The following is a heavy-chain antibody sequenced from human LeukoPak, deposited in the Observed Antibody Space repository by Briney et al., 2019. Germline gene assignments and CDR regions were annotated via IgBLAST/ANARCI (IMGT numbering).Heavy chain of an antibody. Sequence: PSETLSLTCTVSGGSINSTSNYWGWIRQPPGKGLEWIGSIYYSGSTSYNPSLKSRVTISVDTSKNQFSLKLSSVTAADTAVYYCAREGYPGIAAAGTGSWFDPWGQGTLVTVSS. J-gene: IGHJ5*02. V-gene: IGHV4-39*07. CDR3: AREGYPGIAAAGTGSWFDP. D-gene: IGHD6-13*01. CDR2: IYYSGST. CDR1: GGSINSTSNY.